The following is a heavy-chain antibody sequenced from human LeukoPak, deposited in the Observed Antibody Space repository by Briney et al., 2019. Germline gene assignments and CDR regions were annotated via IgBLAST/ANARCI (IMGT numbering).Heavy chain of an antibody. Sequence: GGSLRLSCAASGFTFSSYAMSWVRQAPGKGLEWLSYISSNGGTIYYADSVKGRFTISRDNVNNSLHLEMNSLRAEDTAVYYCARLIITSDDAYWGQGTLVTVSS. V-gene: IGHV3-48*01. D-gene: IGHD3-16*01. CDR2: ISSNGGTI. J-gene: IGHJ4*02. CDR1: GFTFSSYA. CDR3: ARLIITSDDAY.